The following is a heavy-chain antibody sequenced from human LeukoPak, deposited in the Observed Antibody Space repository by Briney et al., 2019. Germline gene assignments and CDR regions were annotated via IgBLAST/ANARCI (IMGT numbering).Heavy chain of an antibody. V-gene: IGHV3-30*02. D-gene: IGHD2-15*01. CDR1: GFTFSIYG. J-gene: IGHJ4*02. Sequence: PGGSLRLSCAASGFTFSIYGMHWVRQAPGKGLEWVTFIRYDGSNKNYADSVKGRFTISRDNSKNTLYLQMNSLRAEDTAVYYCARDFSVLVAARYLDYWGQGTLVTVSS. CDR3: ARDFSVLVAARYLDY. CDR2: IRYDGSNK.